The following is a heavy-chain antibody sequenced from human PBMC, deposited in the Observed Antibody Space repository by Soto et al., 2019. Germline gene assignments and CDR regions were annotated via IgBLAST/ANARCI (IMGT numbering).Heavy chain of an antibody. CDR1: GFTFSSYA. Sequence: PGGSLRLSCAASGFTFSSYAMSWVSQAPGKGLEWVSAISGSGGSTYYADSVKGRFTISRDNSKNTLYLQMNSLRAEDTAVYYCASAAREYYYYGMDVWGQGTTVTVSS. CDR3: ASAAREYYYYGMDV. CDR2: ISGSGGST. V-gene: IGHV3-23*01. J-gene: IGHJ6*02.